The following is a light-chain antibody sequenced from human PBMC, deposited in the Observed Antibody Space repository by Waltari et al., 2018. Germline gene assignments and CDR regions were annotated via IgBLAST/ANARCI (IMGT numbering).Light chain of an antibody. J-gene: IGLJ2*01. Sequence: QSALTPPPSVSGSPGQSVTISSTGTSSDVGSYNRVSWYQQPPGPAPKLIIYEVSNRPSGVPDRFSGSKSGNTASLTISGLQAEDEADYYCSLYTSSSTLVFGGRTKLTVL. CDR1: SSDVGSYNR. CDR3: SLYTSSSTLV. CDR2: EVS. V-gene: IGLV2-18*01.